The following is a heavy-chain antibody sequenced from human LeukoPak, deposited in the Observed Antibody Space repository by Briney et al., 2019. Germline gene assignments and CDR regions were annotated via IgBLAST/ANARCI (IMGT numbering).Heavy chain of an antibody. J-gene: IGHJ4*02. V-gene: IGHV3-7*01. CDR2: IKQDGSEK. CDR1: GITFSSYW. Sequence: GGSLRLSCAVSGITFSSYWMSWVRQAPGKGLEWVASIKQDGSEKYYADSVKGRFTISRDNAKNSLYLQMNSLRAEDTAVYYCARPTVVTPGGDYWGQGALVTVSS. CDR3: ARPTVVTPGGDY. D-gene: IGHD4-23*01.